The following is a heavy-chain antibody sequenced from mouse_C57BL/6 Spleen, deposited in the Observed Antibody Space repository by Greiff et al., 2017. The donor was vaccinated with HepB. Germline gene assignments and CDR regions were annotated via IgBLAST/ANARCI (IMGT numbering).Heavy chain of an antibody. Sequence: QVQLQQPGAELVKPGASVKVSCKASGYTFTSYWMHWVKQRPGQGLEWIGRIHPSDSDTNYNQKFKGKATLTVDKSSSTAYMQLSSLTSEDSAVYYCAIFDYYGSSYALAYWGQGTLVTVSA. CDR2: IHPSDSDT. J-gene: IGHJ3*01. V-gene: IGHV1-74*01. D-gene: IGHD1-1*01. CDR3: AIFDYYGSSYALAY. CDR1: GYTFTSYW.